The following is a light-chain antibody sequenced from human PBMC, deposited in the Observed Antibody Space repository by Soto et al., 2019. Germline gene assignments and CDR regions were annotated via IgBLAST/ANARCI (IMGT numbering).Light chain of an antibody. CDR2: DVT. CDR3: SSYTSSDTYV. V-gene: IGLV2-14*01. Sequence: QSALTQPASGSGSPGRSIAITRTGTSSDVGGYNYVSWYQQHPGKAPKLMIHDVTNRPSGVSNRFSGSKSGNTASLTISGLQTEDEADYYCSSYTSSDTYVFGTGTKVTVL. CDR1: SSDVGGYNY. J-gene: IGLJ1*01.